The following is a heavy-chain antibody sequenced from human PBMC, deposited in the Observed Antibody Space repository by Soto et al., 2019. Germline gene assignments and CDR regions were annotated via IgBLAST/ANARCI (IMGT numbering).Heavy chain of an antibody. D-gene: IGHD6-13*01. V-gene: IGHV1-69*06. CDR3: ATIGYTGELDV. Sequence: QVQLVQSGAEVKRPGSSVKVSCKASGGTFSSYAFSWVRQAPGQGLEWMGGIIPVFNSPSLAQNLHGRVTVAADKSTRTAQLELSAWSFEYTAVFYCATIGYTGELDVGGQGTTVIVSS. J-gene: IGHJ6*02. CDR2: IIPVFNSP. CDR1: GGTFSSYA.